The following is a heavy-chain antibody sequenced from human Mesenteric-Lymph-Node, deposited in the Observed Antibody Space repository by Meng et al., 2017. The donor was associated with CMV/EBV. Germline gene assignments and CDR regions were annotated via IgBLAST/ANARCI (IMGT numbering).Heavy chain of an antibody. CDR1: GYTFSGYY. Sequence: SGYTFSGYYMQWVRQAPGQGLEWIGWINPNSGDTNYAEEFQGRVTMTRDTSVSTAYMELNRLRSDDTAVYYCARAICTSAGCYYFDYWGQGTLVTVSS. J-gene: IGHJ4*02. CDR3: ARAICTSAGCYYFDY. D-gene: IGHD2-21*02. V-gene: IGHV1-2*02. CDR2: INPNSGDT.